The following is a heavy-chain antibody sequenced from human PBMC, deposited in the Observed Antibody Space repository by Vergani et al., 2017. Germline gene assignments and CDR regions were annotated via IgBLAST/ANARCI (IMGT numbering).Heavy chain of an antibody. CDR1: GGSISSGSYY. CDR2: IYTSGST. J-gene: IGHJ4*02. V-gene: IGHV4-61*02. Sequence: QVQLQESGPGLVKPSQTLSLTCTVSGGSISSGSYYWSWIRQPAGKGLEWIGRIYTSGSTNYNPSLRSRVTISVDTSKNQFSLKLSSVTAADTAVYYCARVGDYVSDYWGQGTLVTVSS. CDR3: ARVGDYVSDY. D-gene: IGHD4-17*01.